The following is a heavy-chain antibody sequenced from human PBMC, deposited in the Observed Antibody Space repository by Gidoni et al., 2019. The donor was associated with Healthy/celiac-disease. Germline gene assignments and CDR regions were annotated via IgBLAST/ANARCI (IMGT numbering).Heavy chain of an antibody. Sequence: EVQLVESGGGLVQPGRYLRLYCAASGFTFDDYAMHWVRQAPGKGLEWVSGISWNSGSIGYADSVKGRFTISRDNAKNSLYLQMNSLRAEDTALYYCAKGPEVVITNAYYFDYWGQGTLVTVSS. J-gene: IGHJ4*02. V-gene: IGHV3-9*01. CDR1: GFTFDDYA. CDR2: ISWNSGSI. D-gene: IGHD3-22*01. CDR3: AKGPEVVITNAYYFDY.